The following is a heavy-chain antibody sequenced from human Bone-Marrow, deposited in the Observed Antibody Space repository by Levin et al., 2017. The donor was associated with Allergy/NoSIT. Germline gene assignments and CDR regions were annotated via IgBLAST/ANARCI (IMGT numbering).Heavy chain of an antibody. V-gene: IGHV4-59*01. D-gene: IGHD2-2*01. CDR2: IYYSGST. Sequence: SETLSLTCTVSGGSISSYYWSWIRQPPGKGLEWIGYIYYSGSTNYNPSLKSRVTISVDTSKNQFSLKLSSVTAADTAVYYCARGEYCSSTSCYYFDRHFDYWGQGTLVTVSS. J-gene: IGHJ4*02. CDR3: ARGEYCSSTSCYYFDRHFDY. CDR1: GGSISSYY.